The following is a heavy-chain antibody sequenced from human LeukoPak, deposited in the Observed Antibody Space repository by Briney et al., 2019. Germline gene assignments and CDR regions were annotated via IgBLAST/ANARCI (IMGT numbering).Heavy chain of an antibody. CDR3: AREVIAYYDFWSGYYPYYYYMDV. V-gene: IGHV4-34*01. Sequence: SETLSLTCAVYGGSFSGYYWSWIRQPPGKGLEWIGEINHSGSTNYNPSLKSRVTISVDTSKNQFSLKLSSVTAADTAVYYCAREVIAYYDFWSGYYPYYYYMDVWGKGTTVTVSS. CDR2: INHSGST. CDR1: GGSFSGYY. D-gene: IGHD3-3*01. J-gene: IGHJ6*03.